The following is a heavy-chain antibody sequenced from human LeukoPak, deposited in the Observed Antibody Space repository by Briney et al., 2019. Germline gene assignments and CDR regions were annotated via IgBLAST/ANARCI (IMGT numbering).Heavy chain of an antibody. J-gene: IGHJ6*02. CDR1: GGSFSGYY. V-gene: IGHV4-34*01. CDR2: INHSGST. D-gene: IGHD4-17*01. Sequence: SETLSLTCAVYGGSFSGYYWSWIRQPPGKGLEWIGEINHSGSTNYNPSLKSRVTISVDTSKNQFSLKLSSVTAADTAVYYCARRVGTVTNMDVWGQGTTVTVSS. CDR3: ARRVGTVTNMDV.